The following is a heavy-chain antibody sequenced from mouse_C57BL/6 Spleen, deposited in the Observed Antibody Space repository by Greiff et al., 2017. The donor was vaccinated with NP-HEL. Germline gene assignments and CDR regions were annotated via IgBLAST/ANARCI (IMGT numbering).Heavy chain of an antibody. CDR2: IRNKANNHAT. Sequence: EVKLMESGGGLVQPGGSMKLSCAASGFTFSDAWMDWVRQSPEKGLEWVAEIRNKANNHATYYAESVKGRFTISRDDSKSSVYLQMNSLRAEDTGIYYCTRRIYYDYGGYFDYWGQGTTLTVSS. D-gene: IGHD2-4*01. CDR1: GFTFSDAW. J-gene: IGHJ2*01. V-gene: IGHV6-6*01. CDR3: TRRIYYDYGGYFDY.